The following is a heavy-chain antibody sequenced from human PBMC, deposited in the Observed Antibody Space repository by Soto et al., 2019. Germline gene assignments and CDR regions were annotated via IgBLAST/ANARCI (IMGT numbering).Heavy chain of an antibody. Sequence: QVQLVQSGAEVKKPGSSVKVSCKASGGTFSSYAISWVRQAPGQGLEWMGGIIPIFGTANYAQKFQGGVTITADESTSTAYMELSSLRSEDTAVYYCARGAVNYDSSGYYSDAFDIWGQGTMVTVSS. J-gene: IGHJ3*02. CDR1: GGTFSSYA. CDR2: IIPIFGTA. D-gene: IGHD3-22*01. V-gene: IGHV1-69*01. CDR3: ARGAVNYDSSGYYSDAFDI.